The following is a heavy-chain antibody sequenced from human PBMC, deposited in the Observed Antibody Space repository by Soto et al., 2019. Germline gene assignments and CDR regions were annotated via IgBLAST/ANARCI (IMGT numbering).Heavy chain of an antibody. CDR2: INHSGST. CDR1: GGSFSGYY. V-gene: IGHV4-34*01. J-gene: IGHJ6*02. D-gene: IGHD5-12*01. CDR3: ASDSGYDLFDPQAYYYYGLDV. Sequence: SETLSLTCAVYGGSFSGYYWSWIRQPPGKGPEWIGGINHSGSTNYNPSLKSRVTISVDTSKNQISLKLSSVTAADAAVYYGASDSGYDLFDPQAYYYYGLDVWAQGTTVTVSS.